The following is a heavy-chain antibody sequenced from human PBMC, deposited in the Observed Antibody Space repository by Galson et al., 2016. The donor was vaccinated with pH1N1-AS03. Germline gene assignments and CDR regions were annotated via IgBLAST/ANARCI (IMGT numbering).Heavy chain of an antibody. J-gene: IGHJ4*02. D-gene: IGHD5-24*01. CDR3: TRGIDAYKAGNY. V-gene: IGHV4-59*02. Sequence: LSLTCTVSGASVSRDYWSWVRQPPGKRLEWIGYILNSGTTMYNPSLNSRVTMSLDTSKNQFSLILSSVSAADTAFYYCTRGIDAYKAGNYWGQGTLVTVSS. CDR2: ILNSGTT. CDR1: GASVSRDY.